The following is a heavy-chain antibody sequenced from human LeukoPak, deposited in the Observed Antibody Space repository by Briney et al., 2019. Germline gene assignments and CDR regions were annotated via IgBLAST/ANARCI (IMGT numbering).Heavy chain of an antibody. CDR1: GFTFSTYE. CDR2: ISITGTII. V-gene: IGHV3-48*03. CDR3: ARVGVSYYSDY. J-gene: IGHJ4*02. D-gene: IGHD2-8*02. Sequence: GGSLRLSCAASGFTFSTYEMNWVRQAPGKGLEWVSNISITGTIINYADSVKGRFTVSRDNAKNSLDLQMNSLRAEDTAVYYCARVGVSYYSDYWGQGTLVTVSS.